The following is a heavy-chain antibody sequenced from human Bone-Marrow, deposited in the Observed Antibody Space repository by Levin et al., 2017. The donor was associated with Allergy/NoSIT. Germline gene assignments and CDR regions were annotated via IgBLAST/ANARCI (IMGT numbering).Heavy chain of an antibody. CDR1: GVSISSSY. Sequence: PSETLSLTCTVSGVSISSSYWSWIRQPPGKGLEWIGYFYSSGSTNYNPSLKGRVTISEDTSKNQVSLNLRSVTAADTAVYYCARGLEGGHWSGQYCFENWGQGILVTVSS. J-gene: IGHJ4*02. CDR3: ARGLEGGHWSGQYCFEN. V-gene: IGHV4-59*01. D-gene: IGHD3-3*01. CDR2: FYSSGST.